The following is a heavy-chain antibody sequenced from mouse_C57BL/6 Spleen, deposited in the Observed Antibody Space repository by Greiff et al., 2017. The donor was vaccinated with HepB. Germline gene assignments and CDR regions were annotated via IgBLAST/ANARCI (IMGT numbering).Heavy chain of an antibody. J-gene: IGHJ2*01. CDR1: GYAFSSYW. Sequence: QVQLQQSGAELVKPGASVKISCKASGYAFSSYWMNWVKQRPGKGLEWIGQIYPGDGDTNYNGKFKGKATLTADKSSSTAYMQLSSLTSEDSAVYFCARSEDGSSYLYYFDYWGQGTTLTVSS. CDR3: ARSEDGSSYLYYFDY. V-gene: IGHV1-80*01. D-gene: IGHD1-1*01. CDR2: IYPGDGDT.